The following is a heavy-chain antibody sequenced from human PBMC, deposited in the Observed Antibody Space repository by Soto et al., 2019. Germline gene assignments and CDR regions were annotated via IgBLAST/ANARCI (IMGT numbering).Heavy chain of an antibody. D-gene: IGHD3-10*01. CDR2: INPILSMS. CDR3: ASSYGSGYRAFDY. Sequence: QVQLVQSGAEVKKPGSSVRVSCKASGDTFSFYSINWVRQAPGLGLEWMGRINPILSMSNDAQRFQGRVTVTADKSTSTAYMELSSLRSEDTAMYYCASSYGSGYRAFDYWGQGALVTVSS. CDR1: GDTFSFYS. J-gene: IGHJ4*02. V-gene: IGHV1-69*02.